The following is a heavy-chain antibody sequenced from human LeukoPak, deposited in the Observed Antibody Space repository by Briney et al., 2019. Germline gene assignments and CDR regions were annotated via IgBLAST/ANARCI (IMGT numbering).Heavy chain of an antibody. CDR1: GASISSYY. V-gene: IGHV4-59*01. Sequence: ASETLPLTCAVSGASISSYYWSWIRQPPGKGLEWIGYIYYSGSTNYNPSLKSRVTMSVDTSKNQFSLRLSSVTAADTAVYYCARHRYYYDSSGYYYQPWGQGTLVTVSS. D-gene: IGHD3-22*01. J-gene: IGHJ5*02. CDR2: IYYSGST. CDR3: ARHRYYYDSSGYYYQP.